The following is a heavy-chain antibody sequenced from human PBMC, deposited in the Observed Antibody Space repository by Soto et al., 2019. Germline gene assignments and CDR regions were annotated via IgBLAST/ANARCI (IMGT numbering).Heavy chain of an antibody. CDR3: AREGFEYSSSSGFNWFDP. CDR2: INPNSGGT. Sequence: ASVKVSCKASGYTSTGYYMHWVRQAPGQGLEWMGWINPNSGGTNYAQKFQGRVTMTRDTSISTAYMELSRLRSDDTAVYYCAREGFEYSSSSGFNWFDPWGQGTLVTVSS. D-gene: IGHD6-6*01. CDR1: GYTSTGYY. J-gene: IGHJ5*02. V-gene: IGHV1-2*02.